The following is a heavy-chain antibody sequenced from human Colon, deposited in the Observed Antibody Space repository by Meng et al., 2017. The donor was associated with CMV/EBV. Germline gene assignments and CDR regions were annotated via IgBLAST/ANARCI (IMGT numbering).Heavy chain of an antibody. J-gene: IGHJ5*02. V-gene: IGHV3-21*01. CDR1: GFTFRYYA. D-gene: IGHD2-15*01. CDR2: ISSNTFYK. CDR3: VRHGMDIYSNPSLDL. Sequence: GESLKTPCAAFGFTFRYYAMNWVRQGPGKALEWVASISSNTFYKYYTDSVKGRFSVSRDNAQDSLSLQMDSLRAEDTAIYYCVRHGMDIYSNPSLDLWGGGTLVTVSS.